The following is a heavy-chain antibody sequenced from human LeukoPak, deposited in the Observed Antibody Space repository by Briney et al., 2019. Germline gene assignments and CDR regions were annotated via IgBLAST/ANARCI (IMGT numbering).Heavy chain of an antibody. V-gene: IGHV4-34*01. Sequence: SETLSLTCAVYGGSFSGYYWSWIRQPPGKGLEWIGEINHSGSTNYNPSLKSRVTISVDTSKNQFSLKLSSVTAADTAEYYCARGVPHIVVVTAIHFDYWGQGTLVTVSS. CDR2: INHSGST. D-gene: IGHD2-21*02. J-gene: IGHJ4*02. CDR3: ARGVPHIVVVTAIHFDY. CDR1: GGSFSGYY.